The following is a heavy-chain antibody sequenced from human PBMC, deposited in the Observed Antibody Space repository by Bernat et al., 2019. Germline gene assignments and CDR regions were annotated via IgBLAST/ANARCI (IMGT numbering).Heavy chain of an antibody. D-gene: IGHD5-24*01. Sequence: EVQLVESGGGLVQPGTSLRLSCAASGFSFETYWMTWVRQAPGKGREWVANIKQDGSEKNYVDSVKGRFTISRDNSENSLYLQMNSLRDEDTAVYYCARGRRENTGYNYFVFWGQGTLVTVSA. CDR2: IKQDGSEK. CDR3: ARGRRENTGYNYFVF. CDR1: GFSFETYW. V-gene: IGHV3-7*01. J-gene: IGHJ4*02.